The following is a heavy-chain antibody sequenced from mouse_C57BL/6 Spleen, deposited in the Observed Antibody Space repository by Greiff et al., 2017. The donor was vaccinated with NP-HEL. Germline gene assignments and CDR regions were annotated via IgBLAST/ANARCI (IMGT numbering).Heavy chain of an antibody. V-gene: IGHV1-22*01. Sequence: EVKLQESGPELVKPGASVKMSCKASGYTFTDYNMHWVKQSHGKSLEWIGYINPNNGGTSYNQKFKGKATLTVNKSSSTAYMELRSLTSEDSAVYYCARGERLRRGGYYAMDYWGKEPQSPSPQ. J-gene: IGHJ4*01. CDR2: INPNNGGT. CDR3: ARGERLRRGGYYAMDY. CDR1: GYTFTDYN. D-gene: IGHD2-4*01.